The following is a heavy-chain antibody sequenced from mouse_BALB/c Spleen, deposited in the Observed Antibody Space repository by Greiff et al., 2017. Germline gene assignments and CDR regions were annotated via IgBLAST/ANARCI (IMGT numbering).Heavy chain of an antibody. CDR2: IDPENGDT. J-gene: IGHJ3*01. CDR1: GFNIKDYY. D-gene: IGHD2-3*01. V-gene: IGHV14-4*02. CDR3: NAREGDGYGFAY. Sequence: EVQLQQSGAELVRSGASVKLSCTASGFNIKDYYMHWVKQRPEQGLEWIGWIDPENGDTEYAPKFQGKATMTADTSSNTAYLQLSSLTSEDTAVYYCNAREGDGYGFAYWGQGTLVTVSA.